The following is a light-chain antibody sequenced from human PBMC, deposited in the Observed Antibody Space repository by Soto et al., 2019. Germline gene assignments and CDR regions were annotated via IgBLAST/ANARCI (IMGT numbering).Light chain of an antibody. V-gene: IGKV3-20*01. CDR3: QLYGTSPKP. Sequence: EIVLTQSPGTRSLSPGERATLSCRASQSVSSSYLAWYQQKPGQAPSLLIYAASPSATGIPDRFSGSGSGTDFTLSISRLEPEDFAVYYCQLYGTSPKPFGQGTKVDIK. CDR1: QSVSSSY. J-gene: IGKJ1*01. CDR2: AAS.